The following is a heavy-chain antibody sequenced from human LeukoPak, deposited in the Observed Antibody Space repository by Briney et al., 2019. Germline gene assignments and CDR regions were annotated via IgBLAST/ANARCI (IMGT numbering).Heavy chain of an antibody. D-gene: IGHD5-18*01. CDR2: IRSKGYGETT. J-gene: IGHJ4*02. CDR3: ARELRYSYGQYYFDY. Sequence: PGRSLRLSCTASGFTFDDYAMSWFRQAPGKGLEWVGFIRSKGYGETTEYAASVKGRFTISRDDFKSIAYLQMNSLKTEVAAVYYCARELRYSYGQYYFDYWGQGTLVTVSS. V-gene: IGHV3-49*03. CDR1: GFTFDDYA.